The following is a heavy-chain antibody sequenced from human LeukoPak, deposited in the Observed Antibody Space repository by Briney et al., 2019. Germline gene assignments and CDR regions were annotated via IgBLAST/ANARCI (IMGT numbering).Heavy chain of an antibody. CDR3: AKDIGQINGRGWFDP. Sequence: SETLSLTCTVSGGSMSNSYWTWIRQSPGKGLEWIALIYYNGASDFNPSLWSRVTISIDTSRNQFSLSLRSVTAADTAVYYCAKDIGQINGRGWFDPWGQGTLVTVSS. D-gene: IGHD2-8*01. CDR1: GGSMSNSY. J-gene: IGHJ5*02. V-gene: IGHV4-59*01. CDR2: IYYNGAS.